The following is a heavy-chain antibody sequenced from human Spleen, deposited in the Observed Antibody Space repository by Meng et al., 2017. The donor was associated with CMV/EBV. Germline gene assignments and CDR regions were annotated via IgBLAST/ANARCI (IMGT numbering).Heavy chain of an antibody. CDR2: IIPAFGTT. V-gene: IGHV1-69*05. J-gene: IGHJ4*02. Sequence: SVKVSCKTSGGTLNSFAFIWVRQAPGQGLEWMGGIIPAFGTTRYEQRLQGRVTITTDKSTSTVYMEMSSLRSEDTAVYYCARDMVSGSYPTHLDYWGQGTLVTVSS. D-gene: IGHD1-26*01. CDR3: ARDMVSGSYPTHLDY. CDR1: GGTLNSFA.